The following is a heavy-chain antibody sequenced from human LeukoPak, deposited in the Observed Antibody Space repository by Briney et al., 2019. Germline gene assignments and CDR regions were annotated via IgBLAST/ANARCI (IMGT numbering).Heavy chain of an antibody. Sequence: HPGGSLRLSCAASGFTFSSYAMHWVRQAPGKGLEWVSAISGSGGSTYYADSVKGRFTISRDNSKNTLYLQMNSLRAEDTAVYYCAKDSHYYGSGSYFESVYWGQGTLVTVSS. J-gene: IGHJ4*02. CDR1: GFTFSSYA. V-gene: IGHV3-23*01. D-gene: IGHD3-10*01. CDR2: ISGSGGST. CDR3: AKDSHYYGSGSYFESVY.